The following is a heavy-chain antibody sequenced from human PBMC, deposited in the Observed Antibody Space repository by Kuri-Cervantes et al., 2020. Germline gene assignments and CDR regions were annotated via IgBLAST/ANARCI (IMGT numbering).Heavy chain of an antibody. CDR2: IGTAGDT. D-gene: IGHD6-13*01. J-gene: IGHJ4*02. V-gene: IGHV3-13*01. CDR3: ARDILAAAGTS. CDR1: GFTFSSYD. Sequence: GESLKISCAASGFTFSSYDMHWVRQATGKGLEWVSAIGTAGDTYYPGSVKGRFTISRENAKNSLYLQMNSLRAEDTAVYYCARDILAAAGTSWGQGTLVTVSS.